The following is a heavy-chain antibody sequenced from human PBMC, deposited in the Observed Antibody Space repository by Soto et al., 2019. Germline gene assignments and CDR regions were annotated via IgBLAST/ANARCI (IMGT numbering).Heavy chain of an antibody. CDR1: GFTFSKYS. CDR3: AKQVRDGTSSPYYFDY. J-gene: IGHJ4*02. CDR2: ISSAVDK. V-gene: IGHV3-23*01. Sequence: GGSLRLSCAGSGFTFSKYSITWVRQAPGKGLEWVSEISSAVDKYCADSVKGRFTISRDNSQNTLSLQMNSMRAEDTAVYYCAKQVRDGTSSPYYFDYWGQGTLVTVSS. D-gene: IGHD6-6*01.